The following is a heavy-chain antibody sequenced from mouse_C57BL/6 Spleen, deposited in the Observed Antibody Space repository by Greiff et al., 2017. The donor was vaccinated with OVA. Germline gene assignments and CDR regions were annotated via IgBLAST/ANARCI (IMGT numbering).Heavy chain of an antibody. D-gene: IGHD2-3*01. CDR3: ARGGVRDGYYYAMDY. J-gene: IGHJ4*01. V-gene: IGHV1-55*01. CDR1: GYTFTSYW. Sequence: VQLQQSGAELVKPGASVKMSCKASGYTFTSYWITWVKQRPGQGLEWIGDIYPGSGSTNYNEKFKSKATLTVDTSSSTAYMQLSSLTSEDSAVYYCARGGVRDGYYYAMDYWGQGTSVTVSS. CDR2: IYPGSGST.